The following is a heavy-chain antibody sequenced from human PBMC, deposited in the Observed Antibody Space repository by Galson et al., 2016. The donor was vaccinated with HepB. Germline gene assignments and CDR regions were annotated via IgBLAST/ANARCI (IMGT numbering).Heavy chain of an antibody. V-gene: IGHV3-64D*06. CDR3: VRGRVNDFWSGYTERATHYFDS. J-gene: IGHJ4*02. Sequence: SLRLSCAASGFPFSSYAMYWVRQAPGKGLEFVSAITIYGGRTHYADSVKGRFTISRDDSKNTLNLRMSRLRTEDTAVYYCVRGRVNDFWSGYTERATHYFDSWGQGTLVTVSS. CDR2: ITIYGGRT. CDR1: GFPFSSYA. D-gene: IGHD3-3*01.